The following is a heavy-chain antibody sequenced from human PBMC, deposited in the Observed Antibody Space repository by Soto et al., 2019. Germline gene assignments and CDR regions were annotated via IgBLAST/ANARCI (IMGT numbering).Heavy chain of an antibody. CDR1: GFTFSSYS. Sequence: GGSLILSCAASGFTFSSYSMNWVRQAPGKGLEWVSSISSSSSYIYYADSVKGRFTISRDNAKNSLYLQMNSLRAEDTAVYYCARDLKGYMDVWGKGTTVTGSS. CDR2: ISSSSSYI. V-gene: IGHV3-21*01. CDR3: ARDLKGYMDV. J-gene: IGHJ6*03.